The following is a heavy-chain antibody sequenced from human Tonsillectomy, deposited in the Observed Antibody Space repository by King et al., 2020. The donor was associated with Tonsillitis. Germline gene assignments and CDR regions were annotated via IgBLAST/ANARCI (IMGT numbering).Heavy chain of an antibody. CDR2: ISWNSGNI. J-gene: IGHJ4*02. D-gene: IGHD6-13*01. CDR3: AKAAPRYSSSWYPGLDY. CDR1: GFTFDDYA. Sequence: VQLVESGGGLVQPGRSLRLSCAASGFTFDDYAMFWVRQAPGKGLEWVSGISWNSGNIGYADSVKGRFTISRDNAKNSLYLQMNSLRGEDTTLYYSAKAAPRYSSSWYPGLDYWGQGTLVTVSS. V-gene: IGHV3-9*01.